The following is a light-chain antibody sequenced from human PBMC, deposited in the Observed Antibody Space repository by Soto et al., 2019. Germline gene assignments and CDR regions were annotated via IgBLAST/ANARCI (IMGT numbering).Light chain of an antibody. CDR2: DVT. V-gene: IGLV2-11*01. CDR1: SSDVGGYNY. J-gene: IGLJ1*01. Sequence: QSVLTQPASVSGSPGQSVTISCTGTSSDVGGYNYVSWFQQHPGIAPKLMIYDVTKRPSGVPDRFSGSESGNTASLTISGLQAEDEADYYCCSYAGSYTYVFGTGTKV. CDR3: CSYAGSYTYV.